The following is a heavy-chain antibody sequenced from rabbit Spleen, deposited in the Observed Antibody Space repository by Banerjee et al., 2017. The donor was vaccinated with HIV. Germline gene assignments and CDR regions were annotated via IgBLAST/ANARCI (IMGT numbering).Heavy chain of an antibody. CDR3: ARGSATMTMVITGYYLGL. Sequence: QEQLVESGGDLVKPGASLTLTCKASGFDFSNTYMSWVRQAPGKGLEWIACIDTNDGDTDYANWPKGRFTISKTSSTTVTLQMTSLTAADTATYFCARGSATMTMVITGYYLGLWGPGTLVTVS. CDR2: IDTNDGDT. J-gene: IGHJ4*01. V-gene: IGHV1S45*01. D-gene: IGHD2-1*01. CDR1: GFDFSNTYM.